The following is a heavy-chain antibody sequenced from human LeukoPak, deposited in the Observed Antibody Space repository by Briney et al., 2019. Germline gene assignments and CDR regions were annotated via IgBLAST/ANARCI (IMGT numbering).Heavy chain of an antibody. Sequence: GGSLRLSCAASGFPFSSYWMHWVRQAPGKGLEWVAAIWYDGNSQYYADSVKGRFTISRDNSKNTLYLQLNSLRVEDTAVYYCARGSGAYYNWFDPWGQGTLVTVSS. CDR1: GFPFSSYW. J-gene: IGHJ5*02. CDR2: IWYDGNSQ. V-gene: IGHV3-33*08. CDR3: ARGSGAYYNWFDP. D-gene: IGHD3-3*01.